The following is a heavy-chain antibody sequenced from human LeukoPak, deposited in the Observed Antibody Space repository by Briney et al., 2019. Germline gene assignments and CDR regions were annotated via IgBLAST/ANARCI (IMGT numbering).Heavy chain of an antibody. CDR1: GFTFDDYA. D-gene: IGHD4-23*01. CDR2: ISWQSDSV. V-gene: IGHV3-9*01. Sequence: GGSLRLSCAASGFTFDDYAMHWVRQAPGRGLEWVAGISWQSDSVDYADSVKGRFTISRDIAKNSLYLQMNSLRPDDTALYYCAKDWSYGGNSWKYFGSWGQGILVTVSS. J-gene: IGHJ4*02. CDR3: AKDWSYGGNSWKYFGS.